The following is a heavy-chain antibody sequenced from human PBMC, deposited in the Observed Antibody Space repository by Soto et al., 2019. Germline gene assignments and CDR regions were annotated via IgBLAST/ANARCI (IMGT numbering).Heavy chain of an antibody. CDR3: ARENYDYVWGRLAQWFDP. V-gene: IGHV3-33*01. Sequence: QVQLVESGGGVVQPGRSLRLSCAASGFTFSSYGMHWVRQAPGKGLEWVAVIWYDGSNKYYADSVKGRFTISRDNSKNTLYLQMNSLRAEDTAVYYCARENYDYVWGRLAQWFDPWGQGTLVTVSS. CDR1: GFTFSSYG. CDR2: IWYDGSNK. D-gene: IGHD3-16*01. J-gene: IGHJ5*02.